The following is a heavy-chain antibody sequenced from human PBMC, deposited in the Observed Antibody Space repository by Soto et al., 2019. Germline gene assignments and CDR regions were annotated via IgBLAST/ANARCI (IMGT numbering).Heavy chain of an antibody. CDR1: GGSFSGYI. D-gene: IGHD1-26*01. CDR2: VNHSGST. J-gene: IGHJ4*02. V-gene: IGHV4-34*01. CDR3: ARGLISGSSYSGGWYYFDY. Sequence: QVQLQQWGAGLLKPSETLSLTCAVYGGSFSGYIWGWIRQPPGKGLHWIGQVNHSGSTNYNPSLTSRVTIPVHTSNSQFSLELSSVTASDTAVYYCARGLISGSSYSGGWYYFDYWGQGTLVTVSS.